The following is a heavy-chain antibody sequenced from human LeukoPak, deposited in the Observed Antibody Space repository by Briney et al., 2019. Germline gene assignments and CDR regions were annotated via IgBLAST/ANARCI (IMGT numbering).Heavy chain of an antibody. Sequence: GASVKVSCKASGYTFTGYYMHWVRQAPGQGLEWMGWINPNSGGTNYAQKFQGRVTMTRNTSIRTAYMELSSLRSEDTAVYYCARAHVGFGELVFGYYYYYMDVWGKGTTVTISS. V-gene: IGHV1-2*02. CDR3: ARAHVGFGELVFGYYYYYMDV. J-gene: IGHJ6*03. CDR2: INPNSGGT. CDR1: GYTFTGYY. D-gene: IGHD3-10*01.